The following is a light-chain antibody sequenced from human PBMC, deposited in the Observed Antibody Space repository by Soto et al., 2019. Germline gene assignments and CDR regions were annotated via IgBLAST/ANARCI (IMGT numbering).Light chain of an antibody. CDR1: QSVLSTANNKNY. J-gene: IGKJ2*02. Sequence: DIVMTQSPDSLAVSLGERATINCKSSQSVLSTANNKNYLGWYQRKAGQPPRLLIAWASTRETGVPDRFSGSGSGTDFSLTISNLQAEDVAVYYCQQYFNIPPCMSTFGQGT. CDR2: WAS. V-gene: IGKV4-1*01. CDR3: QQYFNIPPCMST.